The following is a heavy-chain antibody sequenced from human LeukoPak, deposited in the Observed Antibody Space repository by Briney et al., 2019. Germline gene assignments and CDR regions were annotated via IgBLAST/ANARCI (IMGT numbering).Heavy chain of an antibody. CDR2: IYTSGST. CDR3: ARASYSYDISGWVPFDY. Sequence: TSETLSLTCTVSIDSMFGYFWSWIRQPAGKGLEWIGRIYTSGSTNYNPSLQSRVTISVDTSKNQFSLRLSSVTAADTAVYYCARASYSYDISGWVPFDYWGQGTLVTVSS. CDR1: IDSMFGYF. D-gene: IGHD3-22*01. V-gene: IGHV4-4*07. J-gene: IGHJ4*02.